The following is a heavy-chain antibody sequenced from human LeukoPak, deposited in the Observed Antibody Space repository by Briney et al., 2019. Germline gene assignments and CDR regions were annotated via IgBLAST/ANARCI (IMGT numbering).Heavy chain of an antibody. D-gene: IGHD4-11*01. V-gene: IGHV4-34*01. CDR1: GGSFSGYY. Sequence: PSETLSLTCAVYGGSFSGYYWSWIRQPPGKGLEWIGEINHSGSTNYNPSLKSRVTLSVDTSKSQLSLKLSSVTAADTAVYYCARHGLSIVTPGRWFDPWGQGTLATVSS. J-gene: IGHJ5*02. CDR3: ARHGLSIVTPGRWFDP. CDR2: INHSGST.